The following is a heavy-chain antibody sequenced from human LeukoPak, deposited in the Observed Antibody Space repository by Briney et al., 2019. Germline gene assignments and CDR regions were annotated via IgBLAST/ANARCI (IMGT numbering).Heavy chain of an antibody. CDR3: ATGSISWYGFDY. CDR2: TYYRSKWYN. CDR1: GDSVSSNSAA. Sequence: SQTLSLTCAISGDSVSSNSAAWNWIRQSPSRGLEWLGRTYYRSKWYNDYAVSVKSRITINPDPSKNRFSLQLNSVTPEDTAVYYCATGSISWYGFDYWGQGTLVTVSS. J-gene: IGHJ4*02. D-gene: IGHD6-13*01. V-gene: IGHV6-1*01.